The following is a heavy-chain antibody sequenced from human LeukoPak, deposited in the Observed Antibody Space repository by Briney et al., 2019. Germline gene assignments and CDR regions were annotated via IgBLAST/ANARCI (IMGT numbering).Heavy chain of an antibody. CDR1: GVSISGHY. CDR3: ARLLDNDSSGDPDTFDM. CDR2: IYYTGRT. V-gene: IGHV4-59*08. J-gene: IGHJ3*02. D-gene: IGHD3-22*01. Sequence: SGTPSLTCTVSGVSISGHYWSWIRQPPGKRLEWIGFIYYTGRTRYNPSLRSRVTISADTSKNHLNLRLTSVTSTDTALYYCARLLDNDSSGDPDTFDMWGQGIKVTVS.